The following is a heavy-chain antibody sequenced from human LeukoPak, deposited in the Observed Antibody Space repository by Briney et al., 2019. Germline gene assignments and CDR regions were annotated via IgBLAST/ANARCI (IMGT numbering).Heavy chain of an antibody. CDR2: ISGSGAT. D-gene: IGHD4-17*01. CDR3: AKGDYGYYYYMDV. Sequence: GGSLRLSCAASGLIFSNVAMKWVRQAPGKGPEWVSTISGSGATYYADSVRGRFTISRDSSKNTVYLQMTSLRADDTAVYYCAKGDYGYYYYMDVWGKGTTVTVSS. CDR1: GLIFSNVA. J-gene: IGHJ6*03. V-gene: IGHV3-23*01.